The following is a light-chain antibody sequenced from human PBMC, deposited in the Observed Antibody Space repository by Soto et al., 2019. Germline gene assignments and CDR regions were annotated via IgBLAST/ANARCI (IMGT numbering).Light chain of an antibody. CDR1: SSDVGAYNL. J-gene: IGLJ2*01. Sequence: QSALTQPASVSGSPGQSITISCTGTSSDVGAYNLVAWYQQHPGKAPKLMINDVSDRPSGVSNRFSGSKSGNTASLTISGIQAEDEADYYCSSYTSSKNVVFGGGTKVTVL. CDR3: SSYTSSKNVV. V-gene: IGLV2-14*01. CDR2: DVS.